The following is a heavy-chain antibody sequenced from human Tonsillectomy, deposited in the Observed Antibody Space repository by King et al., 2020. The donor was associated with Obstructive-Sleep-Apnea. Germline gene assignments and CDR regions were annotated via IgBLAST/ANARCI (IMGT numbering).Heavy chain of an antibody. CDR1: GGSINYYY. J-gene: IGHJ5*02. Sequence: QLQESGPGLVKPSETLSLTCTVSGGSINYYYWNWIRQPPGKGLEWIGYVYYSGSTNYNPSLKSRVTISVDTSKNQFSLKLRSVTAADTAVYYCARETTGGYCSSTSCPRWFGPWGQGTLVTGSS. CDR3: ARETTGGYCSSTSCPRWFGP. D-gene: IGHD2-2*01. V-gene: IGHV4-59*01. CDR2: VYYSGST.